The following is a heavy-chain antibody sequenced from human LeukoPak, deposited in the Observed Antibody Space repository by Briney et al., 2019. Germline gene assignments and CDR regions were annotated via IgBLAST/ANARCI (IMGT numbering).Heavy chain of an antibody. J-gene: IGHJ4*02. V-gene: IGHV3-30*02. Sequence: GGSLRLSCAASGFTFSSYGMHWVRQAPGKGLEWVAFIRYDGSTKYYADSVKGRFTISRDNSKNTLYLQMISLRPEDTAVYYCAKVVSSSWGYFDYWGQVTLVTVSS. CDR2: IRYDGSTK. CDR3: AKVVSSSWGYFDY. D-gene: IGHD6-13*01. CDR1: GFTFSSYG.